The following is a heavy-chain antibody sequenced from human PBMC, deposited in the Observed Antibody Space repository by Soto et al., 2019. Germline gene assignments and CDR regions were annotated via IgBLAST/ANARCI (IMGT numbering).Heavy chain of an antibody. V-gene: IGHV1-18*04. CDR1: GYTFTSYG. CDR2: ISAYKGNA. Sequence: ASVKVSCKASGYTFTSYGISWVRQAPGQGLEWMGWISAYKGNANYAQKLQGRVTMTTDTSTSTAYMELRSLRSDDTAVYYCARVPSRAFGMDVWGQGTTVTVSS. CDR3: ARVPSRAFGMDV. J-gene: IGHJ6*02.